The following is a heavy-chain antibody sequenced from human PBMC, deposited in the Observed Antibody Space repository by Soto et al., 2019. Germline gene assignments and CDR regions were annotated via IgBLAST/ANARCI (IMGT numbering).Heavy chain of an antibody. CDR3: GSEYLDY. CDR1: GFTFSTYW. V-gene: IGHV3-7*01. Sequence: EVHLVESGGGLVQPGGSLRLSCAAAGFTFSTYWMTWVRQSPGKGLEWVANIKHDGTEKYYVDSVKGRLTISRDNAKNSLHLHMNSLRADVTAGYYCGSEYLDYWGRGTLVTVS. J-gene: IGHJ4*01. CDR2: IKHDGTEK.